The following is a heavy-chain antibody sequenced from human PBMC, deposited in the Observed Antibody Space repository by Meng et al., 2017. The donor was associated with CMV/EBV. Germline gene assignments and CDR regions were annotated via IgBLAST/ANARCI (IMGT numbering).Heavy chain of an antibody. D-gene: IGHD5-24*01. CDR1: GVTVGSTY. J-gene: IGHJ4*02. V-gene: IGHV3-66*01. Sequence: AQLWESGVGLVQRRGSLRRSLAASGVTVGSTYMSWVRQDPGKGLEWVSVIYSGGSTYYADSVKGRFTISRDNSKNTLYLQMNSLRAEDTAVYYCAREGDGYDKAPYWGQGTLVTVSS. CDR3: AREGDGYDKAPY. CDR2: IYSGGST.